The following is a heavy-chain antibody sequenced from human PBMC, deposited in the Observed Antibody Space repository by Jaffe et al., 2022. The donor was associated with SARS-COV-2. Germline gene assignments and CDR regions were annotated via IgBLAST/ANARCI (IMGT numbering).Heavy chain of an antibody. V-gene: IGHV5-51*01. D-gene: IGHD5-18*01. Sequence: EVQLVQSGAEVKKSGESLRITCTGSGYIFTNYWIGWVRRMPGKGLEWMGIIYPGNSETKYSPSFQGQVTISADRSISTAYLQWSSLKASDTGIYYCARRLSGYNYGSYYYFDNWGQGTLVTVSS. CDR1: GYIFTNYW. CDR3: ARRLSGYNYGSYYYFDN. CDR2: IYPGNSET. J-gene: IGHJ4*02.